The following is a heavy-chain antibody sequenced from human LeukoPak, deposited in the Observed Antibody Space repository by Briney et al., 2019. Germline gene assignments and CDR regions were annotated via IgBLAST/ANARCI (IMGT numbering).Heavy chain of an antibody. CDR3: ARDLHSSGSYGMDV. J-gene: IGHJ6*02. CDR2: IWYDGSNK. D-gene: IGHD3-22*01. V-gene: IGHV3-33*08. CDR1: GFSFSSHS. Sequence: GGSLRLSCAASGFSFSSHSMHCVRQAPGKGLEWVAVIWYDGSNKYYADSVKGRFTISRDNSKNTLYLQMNSLRAEDTAVYYCARDLHSSGSYGMDVWGQGTTVTVSS.